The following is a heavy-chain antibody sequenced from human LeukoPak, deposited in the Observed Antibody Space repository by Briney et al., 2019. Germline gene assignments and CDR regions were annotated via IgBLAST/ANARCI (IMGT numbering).Heavy chain of an antibody. Sequence: SETLSLTCTVSGGSINTYSWSWIRQPPGKGLDWIGSIHHSGTTNYNPSLKSRVTISVDTSKNQFSLKLSPVIAADTAVYYCARVGVDYSGNIIKYYFDYWGQGTLVTVSS. D-gene: IGHD4-23*01. CDR2: IHHSGTT. CDR3: ARVGVDYSGNIIKYYFDY. CDR1: GGSINTYS. V-gene: IGHV4-59*01. J-gene: IGHJ4*02.